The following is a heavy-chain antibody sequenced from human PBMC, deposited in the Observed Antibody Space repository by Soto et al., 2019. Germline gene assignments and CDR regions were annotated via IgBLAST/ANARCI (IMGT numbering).Heavy chain of an antibody. Sequence: PGESLKISCKGSGYSFTSYWIGWVRQMPGKGLEWMGIIYPGDSDTRYSPSFQGQVTISADKSISTAYLQWSSLKASDTAMYYCARHRAGHCSSTSCYFYGMDVWGQGTTVTVSS. CDR1: GYSFTSYW. D-gene: IGHD2-2*01. V-gene: IGHV5-51*01. J-gene: IGHJ6*02. CDR3: ARHRAGHCSSTSCYFYGMDV. CDR2: IYPGDSDT.